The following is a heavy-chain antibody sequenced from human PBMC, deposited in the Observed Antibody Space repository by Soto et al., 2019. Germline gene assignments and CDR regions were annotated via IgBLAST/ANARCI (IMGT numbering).Heavy chain of an antibody. D-gene: IGHD3-9*01. J-gene: IGHJ4*02. V-gene: IGHV3-74*01. CDR2: IKRDGSST. CDR1: GFLFNTYW. Sequence: EVQLVESGGGLVQPGGSLRLSCAASGFLFNTYWIFWVRQAPRKGLLWVSRIKRDGSSTNYADSVKGRFTISRDNAKNTLYLLMTSLRAEDTAVYYCAIGGGDYNYLDYWGQGILVTVSS. CDR3: AIGGGDYNYLDY.